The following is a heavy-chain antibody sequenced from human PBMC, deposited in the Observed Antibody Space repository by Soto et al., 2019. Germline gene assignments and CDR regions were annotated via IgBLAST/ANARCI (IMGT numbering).Heavy chain of an antibody. D-gene: IGHD2-8*01. Sequence: GGSLRLSCASSGFTFSSCSMNWVRQAPGKGLEWVSFISGSGDTKYYADSVRGRFTISRDNAKNSLYLQMSSLRDEDTAVYYCAKYCSSDVCFDYWGQGTLVTVSS. J-gene: IGHJ4*02. CDR2: ISGSGDTK. CDR1: GFTFSSCS. V-gene: IGHV3-48*02. CDR3: AKYCSSDVCFDY.